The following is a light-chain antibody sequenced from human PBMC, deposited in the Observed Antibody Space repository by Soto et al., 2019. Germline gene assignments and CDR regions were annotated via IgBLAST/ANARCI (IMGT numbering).Light chain of an antibody. CDR3: QQSFT. J-gene: IGKJ3*01. V-gene: IGKV1-5*03. Sequence: DIPMTQSPSTLSASVGDRVTITCRASQSISSWLAWYQQKPGKAPKLLIYKASSFESGVPSRFSGSGSGTEFTLTISSLQPDDFATYYCQQSFTFGPGTKVDIK. CDR2: KAS. CDR1: QSISSW.